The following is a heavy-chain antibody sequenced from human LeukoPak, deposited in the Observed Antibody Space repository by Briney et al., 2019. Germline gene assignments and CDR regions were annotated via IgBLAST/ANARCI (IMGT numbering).Heavy chain of an antibody. J-gene: IGHJ4*02. Sequence: ESLSFTCTVSGGSISTSNYYWGWIRQPPGKGLEWIGSIYHSGSTYYNPSLKSRVTISVDTSKNQFALTLSSVTAADTAVYYCARDSSGWYDYWGQGTLVTVSS. CDR1: GGSISTSNYY. CDR2: IYHSGST. V-gene: IGHV4-39*06. CDR3: ARDSSGWYDY. D-gene: IGHD6-19*01.